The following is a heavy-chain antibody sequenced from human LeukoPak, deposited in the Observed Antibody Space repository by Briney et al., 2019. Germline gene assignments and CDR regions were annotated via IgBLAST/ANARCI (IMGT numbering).Heavy chain of an antibody. CDR2: IYHSGST. CDR3: ARLVWFGENYYFDY. J-gene: IGHJ4*02. Sequence: SETLSLTCTVSGGSISSSFYYWGWIRQPPGKGLEWIGSIYHSGSTYYNPSLKSRVTISVDTSRNQFSLNLSSVTAADTAVYYCARLVWFGENYYFDYWGQGTLVTVSS. CDR1: GGSISSSFYY. V-gene: IGHV4-39*01. D-gene: IGHD3-10*01.